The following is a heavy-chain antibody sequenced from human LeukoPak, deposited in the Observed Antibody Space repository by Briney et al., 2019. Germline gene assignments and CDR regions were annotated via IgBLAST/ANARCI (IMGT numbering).Heavy chain of an antibody. CDR3: ARGAQLLGEELQLHSYYYMDV. CDR1: GFTLSSNY. V-gene: IGHV3-66*02. CDR2: VYSGGSK. D-gene: IGHD2-2*01. Sequence: GGSLRLSCAASGFTLSSNYMSSVRQAPGKGVEWVSVVYSGGSKYNGESSNGRFTISRDNTKNTVYLQMNSLRAEDTAVYYCARGAQLLGEELQLHSYYYMDVWGKGTTVTVSS. J-gene: IGHJ6*03.